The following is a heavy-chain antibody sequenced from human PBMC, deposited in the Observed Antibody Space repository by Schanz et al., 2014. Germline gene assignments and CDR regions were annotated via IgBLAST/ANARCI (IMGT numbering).Heavy chain of an antibody. D-gene: IGHD1-26*01. CDR2: TRYDGTNK. CDR3: VKDLQRELLRDDHYYGMDV. CDR1: GFSFSDYG. Sequence: QVQLVESGGGVVQPGRSLRLSCAGSGFSFSDYGMHWVRQAPGRGLEWVAMTRYDGTNKYYADSVKGRFTISRDNSKNTLHLQMNSLRAEDTAVYYCVKDLQRELLRDDHYYGMDVWGQGTLVTVSS. V-gene: IGHV3-33*06. J-gene: IGHJ6*02.